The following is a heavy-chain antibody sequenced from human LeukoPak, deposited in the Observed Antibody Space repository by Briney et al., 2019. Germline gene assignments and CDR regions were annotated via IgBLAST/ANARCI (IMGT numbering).Heavy chain of an antibody. Sequence: GASVKVSCKVSGYTLTELSMHWVRQAPGKGLEWMGGLDPEDGETIYAQKFQGRVTMTEDTSTDTAYMELSSLRSEDTAVYYCATWGSSLALYWFDPWGQGTLVTVSS. CDR2: LDPEDGET. CDR3: ATWGSSLALYWFDP. J-gene: IGHJ5*02. V-gene: IGHV1-24*01. CDR1: GYTLTELS. D-gene: IGHD6-6*01.